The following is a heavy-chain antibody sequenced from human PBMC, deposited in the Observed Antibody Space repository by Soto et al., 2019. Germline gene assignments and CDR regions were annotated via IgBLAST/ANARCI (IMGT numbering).Heavy chain of an antibody. CDR3: VRDHCGGDCYSEPYFDF. CDR2: IWYDGSQK. V-gene: IGHV3-33*01. J-gene: IGHJ4*02. Sequence: GGSLRLSCVASGFTFSSHGMHWVRQAPGKGLEWMTVIWYDGSQKYYGDSVNGRFTISRDNSKNTVYLQMNSLRVEDTAVYYCVRDHCGGDCYSEPYFDFWGQGSQVTVSS. CDR1: GFTFSSHG. D-gene: IGHD2-21*02.